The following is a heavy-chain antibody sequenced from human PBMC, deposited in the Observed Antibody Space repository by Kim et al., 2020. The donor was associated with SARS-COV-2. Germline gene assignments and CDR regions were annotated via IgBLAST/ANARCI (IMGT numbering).Heavy chain of an antibody. D-gene: IGHD5-12*01. J-gene: IGHJ4*02. Sequence: GGSLRLSCAASGFTFDDYAMHWVRQAPGKGLEWVSGINWNSGSLDYADSVKGRFTISRDNAKNSLYLQMNSLRAEDTALYYCAKAGHEEMATPIDYWGQGTLVTVSS. CDR2: INWNSGSL. CDR3: AKAGHEEMATPIDY. V-gene: IGHV3-9*01. CDR1: GFTFDDYA.